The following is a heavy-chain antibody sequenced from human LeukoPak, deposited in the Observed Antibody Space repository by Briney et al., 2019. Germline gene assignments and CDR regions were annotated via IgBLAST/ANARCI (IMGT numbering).Heavy chain of an antibody. CDR1: GYTFTGYY. J-gene: IGHJ6*03. V-gene: IGHV1-2*05. CDR2: INPNSGGT. CDR3: ARVSIAAAGTISGYYYYMDV. D-gene: IGHD6-13*01. Sequence: GASVKVSCKASGYTFTGYYMHWVRQAPGQGLEWMGRINPNSGGTNYAQKFQGRVTMTRDTSISTAYMELSRLRSDDTDVYYCARVSIAAAGTISGYYYYMDVWGKGTTVTVSS.